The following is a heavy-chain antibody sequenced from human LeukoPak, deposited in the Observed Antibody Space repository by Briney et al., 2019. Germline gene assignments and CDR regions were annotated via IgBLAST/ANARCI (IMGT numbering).Heavy chain of an antibody. J-gene: IGHJ5*02. V-gene: IGHV3-74*01. CDR2: INDDGSDT. CDR1: GFTFKLYW. CDR3: VRGGPSTWS. Sequence: GGSLRLSRAASGFTFKLYWMHWVRQVPGKRPVWVSRINDDGSDTIYADSVRGRFTISRDDAKNTVYLQMNNLRAEDTAVYYCVRGGPSTWSWGQGTLVTVSS. D-gene: IGHD2-15*01.